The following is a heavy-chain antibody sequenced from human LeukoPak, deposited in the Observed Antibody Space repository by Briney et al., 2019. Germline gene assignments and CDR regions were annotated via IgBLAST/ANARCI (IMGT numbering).Heavy chain of an antibody. CDR1: GFTFSDYS. V-gene: IGHV4-34*01. CDR2: INHSGST. Sequence: GALRLSCAASGFTFSDYSMNWIRQPPGKGLEWIGEINHSGSTNYNPSLKSRVTISVDTSKNQFSLKLSSVTAADTAVYYCARGRGRGVIMVHYWGQGTLVTVSS. CDR3: ARGRGRGVIMVHY. D-gene: IGHD3-10*01. J-gene: IGHJ4*02.